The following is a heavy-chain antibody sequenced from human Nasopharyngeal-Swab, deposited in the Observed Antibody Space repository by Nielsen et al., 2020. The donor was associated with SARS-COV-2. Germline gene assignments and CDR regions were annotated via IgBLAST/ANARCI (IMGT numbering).Heavy chain of an antibody. J-gene: IGHJ4*02. V-gene: IGHV3-30-3*01. CDR2: ISYDGSNK. CDR3: ASTPLDSSGYYYAFHY. Sequence: GGSLSLSCGASVFTFSRYTMPWVRQAPGKGLEWVAVISYDGSNKYYADSVKGRFTISRDISKNTLYLQMNSLRAEDTAVFYCASTPLDSSGYYYAFHYWGRGTLVTVSS. D-gene: IGHD3-22*01. CDR1: VFTFSRYT.